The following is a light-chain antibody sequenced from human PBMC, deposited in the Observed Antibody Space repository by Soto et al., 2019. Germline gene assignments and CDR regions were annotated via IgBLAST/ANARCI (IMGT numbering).Light chain of an antibody. Sequence: TQSASTLALSPGEGATLSCRASQRVGSDLAWYQQKPGQAPRLLIYHTSTRATGIPARVSGSGSGTDFTLTISSLEAEDFAVYYCQQRRYSLTFGGGTKV. V-gene: IGKV3-11*01. CDR1: QRVGSD. CDR3: QQRRYSLT. J-gene: IGKJ4*01. CDR2: HTS.